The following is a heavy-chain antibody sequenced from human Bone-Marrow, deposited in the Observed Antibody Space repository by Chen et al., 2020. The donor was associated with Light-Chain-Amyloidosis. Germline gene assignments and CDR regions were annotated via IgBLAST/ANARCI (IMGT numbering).Heavy chain of an antibody. CDR3: ARVGSYDSSGYYFYYFDY. CDR1: GFTFSSYE. J-gene: IGHJ4*02. D-gene: IGHD3-22*01. CDR2: ISSSGSTI. V-gene: IGHV3-48*03. Sequence: EVQLVESGGGLVQPGGSLRLSCAASGFTFSSYEMNWVRQAPGKGLEWVSYISSSGSTIYYADSGKGRFTISRDNAKNSLYLQMNSLRAEDTAVYYCARVGSYDSSGYYFYYFDYWGQGTLVTVSS.